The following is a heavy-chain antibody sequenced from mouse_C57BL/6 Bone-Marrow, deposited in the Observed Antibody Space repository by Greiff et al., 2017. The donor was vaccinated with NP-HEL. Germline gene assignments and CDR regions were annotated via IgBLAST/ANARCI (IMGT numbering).Heavy chain of an antibody. Sequence: EVKLVESGGGLVQPGGSLSLSCAASGFTFTDYYMSWVRQPPGKALEWLGFIRNKANGYTTEYSASLKGRFTISRDNSQSILYLQMNALRAEDSATYYCARRDYGNYFAYWGQGTLVTVSA. J-gene: IGHJ3*01. D-gene: IGHD2-1*01. CDR2: IRNKANGYTT. CDR1: GFTFTDYY. CDR3: ARRDYGNYFAY. V-gene: IGHV7-3*01.